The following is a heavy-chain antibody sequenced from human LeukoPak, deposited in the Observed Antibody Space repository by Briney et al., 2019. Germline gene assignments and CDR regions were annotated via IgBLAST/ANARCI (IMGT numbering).Heavy chain of an antibody. D-gene: IGHD3-10*01. V-gene: IGHV3-23*01. Sequence: PGGSLRLSCAASGFTFSSYAMSWVRQAPGKGLEWVSTVSNSGGSTFYADSVKGRFTISRDYSKNTLYLQMNSLRAEDTAVYYCAKRGGNFDSGNYDYWGQGTLVTVSS. CDR3: AKRGGNFDSGNYDY. CDR1: GFTFSSYA. CDR2: VSNSGGST. J-gene: IGHJ4*02.